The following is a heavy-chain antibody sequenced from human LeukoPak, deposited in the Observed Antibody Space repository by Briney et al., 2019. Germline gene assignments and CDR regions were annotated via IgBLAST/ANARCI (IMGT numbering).Heavy chain of an antibody. CDR3: AKLLTVDTSMVTIDY. D-gene: IGHD5-18*01. CDR2: FSASDGSA. Sequence: PGGSLRLSCAASGFTLSSYGMTWVRQAPGKGLEWVSAFSASDGSAQYAESVRGRFTISRDNSKNTLYLQMNSLRAEDTALYYCAKLLTVDTSMVTIDYWGQGTPVTVSS. CDR1: GFTLSSYG. J-gene: IGHJ4*02. V-gene: IGHV3-23*01.